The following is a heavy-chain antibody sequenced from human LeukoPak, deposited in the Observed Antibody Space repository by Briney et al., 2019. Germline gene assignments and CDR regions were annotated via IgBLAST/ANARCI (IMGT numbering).Heavy chain of an antibody. V-gene: IGHV1-69*05. Sequence: SVKVSCTASGGSFSTSGFSWVRQAPGQGLEWMGGVIPIYGTPSYAQKLQGRVTITTDESTSTAYMELSSLRAEDTAVYYCARDHWGIVENGYDYFYYDMDVWGQGTTVTVSS. J-gene: IGHJ6*02. CDR1: GGSFSTSG. CDR2: VIPIYGTP. CDR3: ARDHWGIVENGYDYFYYDMDV. D-gene: IGHD7-27*01.